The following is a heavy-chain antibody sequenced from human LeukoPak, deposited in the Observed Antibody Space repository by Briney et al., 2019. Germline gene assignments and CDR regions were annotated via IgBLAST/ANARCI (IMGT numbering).Heavy chain of an antibody. CDR2: IYHSGST. V-gene: IGHV4-39*07. J-gene: IGHJ6*03. Sequence: PSETLSLTCTVSGGSISSRSYYWGWIRQPPGKGLEWIGSIYHSGSTYYNPSLKSRVTISVDTSKNQFSLKLSSVTAADTAVYYCARCAGYYYYYMDVWGKGTTVTISS. CDR3: ARCAGYYYYYMDV. CDR1: GGSISSRSYY.